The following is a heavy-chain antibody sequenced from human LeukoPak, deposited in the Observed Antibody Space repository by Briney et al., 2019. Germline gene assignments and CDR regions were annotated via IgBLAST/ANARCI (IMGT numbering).Heavy chain of an antibody. CDR1: GYTFTGYY. CDR3: ALRSPQRQLDY. D-gene: IGHD6-13*01. V-gene: IGHV1-18*04. J-gene: IGHJ4*02. CDR2: ISAYNGNT. Sequence: ASVKVSCKASGYTFTGYYMHWVRQAPGQGLEWMGWISAYNGNTNYAQKLQGRVTMTTDTSTSTAYMELRSLRSDDTAVYYCALRSPQRQLDYWGQGTLVTVSS.